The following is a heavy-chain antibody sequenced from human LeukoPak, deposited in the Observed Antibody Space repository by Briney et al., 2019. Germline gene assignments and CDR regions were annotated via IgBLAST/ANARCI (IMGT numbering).Heavy chain of an antibody. CDR2: INPNSGGT. D-gene: IGHD6-6*01. CDR1: GYTFTGYY. Sequence: ASVKVSCKASGYTFTGYYMHWVRQAPGQGLEWMGWINPNSGGTNYAQEFQGRVTMTRDTSISTAYMELSRLRSDDTAVYYCARESSIAARLLWYWGQGTLVTVSS. J-gene: IGHJ4*02. CDR3: ARESSIAARLLWY. V-gene: IGHV1-2*02.